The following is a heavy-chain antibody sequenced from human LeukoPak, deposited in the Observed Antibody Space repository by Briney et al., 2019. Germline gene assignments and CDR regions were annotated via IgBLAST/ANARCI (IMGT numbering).Heavy chain of an antibody. J-gene: IGHJ6*02. V-gene: IGHV3-23*01. Sequence: GGSLRLSCAASGFSFSTSPMSWVRQPPGKGLEWVSAMNNGPGATFYRDSVRGRFTIPRDDSKSTLYLQMNSLRAKDTGTYYCAKTHYDLLDVWGQGTTVTVSS. CDR3: AKTHYDLLDV. CDR1: GFSFSTSP. CDR2: MNNGPGAT. D-gene: IGHD5-12*01.